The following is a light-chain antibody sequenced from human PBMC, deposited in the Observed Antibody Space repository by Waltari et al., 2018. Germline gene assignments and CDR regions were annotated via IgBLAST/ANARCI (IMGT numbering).Light chain of an antibody. CDR3: QQRSSWPRT. CDR1: QSVSYS. J-gene: IGKJ1*01. CDR2: SAS. Sequence: EIVLTQSPATLSLSPGERATLSCRASQSVSYSLAWYQQKPGQTPRLLISSASNRATGIPARFSGSGSGSDFTLTISSLESEDFAVYYCQQRSSWPRTFGQGTKVEIK. V-gene: IGKV3-11*01.